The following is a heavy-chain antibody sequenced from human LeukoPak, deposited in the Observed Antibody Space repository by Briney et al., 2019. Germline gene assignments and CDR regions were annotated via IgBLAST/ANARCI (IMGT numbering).Heavy chain of an antibody. Sequence: GGSLRLSSAPSGFTFSTHWMFWVRQSPRKGVGWVSRINDDVSTTTYADSVRGRFTISRDNAKNTLYLQMTGLRAEDTAVYFCARPPIDRNDYYFGSAWDYMDVWGKGTTVTVSS. J-gene: IGHJ6*03. CDR2: INDDVSTT. D-gene: IGHD3-22*01. CDR1: GFTFSTHW. V-gene: IGHV3-74*03. CDR3: ARPPIDRNDYYFGSAWDYMDV.